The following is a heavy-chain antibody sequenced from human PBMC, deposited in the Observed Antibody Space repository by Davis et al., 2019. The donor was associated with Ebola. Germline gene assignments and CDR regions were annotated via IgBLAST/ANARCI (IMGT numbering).Heavy chain of an antibody. CDR3: TRRPPLAVAGYFDL. CDR2: ISYDGSNK. CDR1: GFTFSSYA. J-gene: IGHJ2*01. V-gene: IGHV3-30-3*01. Sequence: GGSLRLSCAASGFTFSSYAMHWVRQAPGKGLEWVAVISYDGSNKYYADSVKGRFTISRDDSKNTAYLQMNSLKTEDTAVYYCTRRPPLAVAGYFDLWGRGTLVTVSS. D-gene: IGHD6-19*01.